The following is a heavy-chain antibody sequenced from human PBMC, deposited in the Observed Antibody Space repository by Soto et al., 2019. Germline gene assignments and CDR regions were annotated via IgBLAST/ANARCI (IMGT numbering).Heavy chain of an antibody. D-gene: IGHD2-21*01. CDR3: ARVLHAIPRVRAGAFDI. Sequence: ASVKVSCKASGYTFTSYYMHWVRQAPGQGLEWMGIINPSGGSTSYAQKFQGRVTMTRDTSTSTVYMELSSLRSEDTAVYYCARVLHAIPRVRAGAFDIWGQGTMVTVSS. CDR1: GYTFTSYY. V-gene: IGHV1-46*03. CDR2: INPSGGST. J-gene: IGHJ3*02.